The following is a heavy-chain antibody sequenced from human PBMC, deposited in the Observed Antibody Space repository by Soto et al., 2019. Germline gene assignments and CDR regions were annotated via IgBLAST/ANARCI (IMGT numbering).Heavy chain of an antibody. D-gene: IGHD3-16*02. CDR1: GGSFSGYY. J-gene: IGHJ5*02. CDR2: INHSGST. Sequence: QVQLQQWGAGLLKPSETLSLTCADYGGSFSGYYWSWIRQPPGKGLEWIGEINHSGSTNYNPSLKSRVTISVDTSKNQFSLKLSSVTAADTAVYYCARGADYVWGSYRPLYHNWFDPWGQGTLVTVSS. CDR3: ARGADYVWGSYRPLYHNWFDP. V-gene: IGHV4-34*01.